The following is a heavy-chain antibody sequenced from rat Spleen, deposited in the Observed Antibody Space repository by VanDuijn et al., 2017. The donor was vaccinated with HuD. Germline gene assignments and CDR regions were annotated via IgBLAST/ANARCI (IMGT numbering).Heavy chain of an antibody. CDR2: ITNTGGRT. CDR3: ARHASGYGVMDA. CDR1: GFTFNNYW. D-gene: IGHD4-3*01. V-gene: IGHV5-31*01. J-gene: IGHJ4*01. Sequence: EVQLVESGGGLVQPGRSLKLSCVASGFTFNNYWMTWIRQAPGKGLEWVASITNTGGRTYYPDSVKGRFTISRDNAKTTLYLQMDILTSEDSATYYCARHASGYGVMDAWGQGASVTVSS.